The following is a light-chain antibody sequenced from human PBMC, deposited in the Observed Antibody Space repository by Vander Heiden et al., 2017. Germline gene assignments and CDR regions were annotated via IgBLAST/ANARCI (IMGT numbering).Light chain of an antibody. V-gene: IGKV1-39*01. J-gene: IGKJ4*01. CDR3: QQSDSSPPT. CDR1: QSITH. CDR2: GAS. Sequence: DIQMTQPPSSLSASVGDRVTITCRASQSITHLNWYQQKPGKAPKLLIYGASSLQSGVPSTFSGSGSGTDFTLTISSLQPEDFANYYCQQSDSSPPTFGGGTKVEIK.